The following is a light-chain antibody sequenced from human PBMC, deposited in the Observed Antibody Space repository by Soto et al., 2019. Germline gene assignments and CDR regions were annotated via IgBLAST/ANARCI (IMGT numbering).Light chain of an antibody. Sequence: DIQMTQSPSSLSASVGDRVTITCQASQDISNYLNWYQQKPGKAPQLLIYDASNLETGVPSRFSGSGSGTDFTITISSLQPEDIATYYGQQYDNLPITFCQGTRLDIK. CDR3: QQYDNLPIT. J-gene: IGKJ5*01. CDR1: QDISNY. CDR2: DAS. V-gene: IGKV1-33*01.